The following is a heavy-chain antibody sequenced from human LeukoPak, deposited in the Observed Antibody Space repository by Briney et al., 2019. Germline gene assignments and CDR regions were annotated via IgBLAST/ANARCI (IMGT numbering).Heavy chain of an antibody. V-gene: IGHV4-4*07. CDR3: ASSYQLLRPYAFDI. J-gene: IGHJ3*02. CDR1: GGSISSYY. D-gene: IGHD2-2*01. Sequence: SETLSLTCTVSGGSISSYYWSWIRQPAGKGLEWIGRIYTSGSTNYNPSLKSRVTMSVDTSKNQSSLKLSSVTAADTAVYYCASSYQLLRPYAFDIWGQGTMVTVSS. CDR2: IYTSGST.